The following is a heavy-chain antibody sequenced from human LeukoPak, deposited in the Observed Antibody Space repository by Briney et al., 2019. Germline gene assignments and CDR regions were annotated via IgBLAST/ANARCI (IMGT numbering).Heavy chain of an antibody. J-gene: IGHJ3*02. D-gene: IGHD3-22*01. CDR2: INHSGST. CDR3: ARATYYDSSGFAAFDI. CDR1: GGSFSGYY. V-gene: IGHV4-34*01. Sequence: SETLSLTCAVYGGSFSGYYWSWIRQPPGKGLEWIGEINHSGSTNCNPSLKSRVTISVDTSKNQFSLKLSSVTAADTAVYYCARATYYDSSGFAAFDIWGQGTMVTVSS.